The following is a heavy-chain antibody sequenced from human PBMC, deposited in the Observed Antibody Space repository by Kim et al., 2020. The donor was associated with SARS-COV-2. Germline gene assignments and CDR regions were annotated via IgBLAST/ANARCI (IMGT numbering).Heavy chain of an antibody. Sequence: GGSLRLSCAASGFTFSDSAIHWVRQASGKGLEWVGRIRSKTNTYATAYAASVKGRFTISRDDSKNTAFLQMNSLKTEDTAVYYCIRPSLQLWFDYWGQGILVTVSS. CDR3: IRPSLQLWFDY. J-gene: IGHJ4*02. V-gene: IGHV3-73*01. CDR1: GFTFSDSA. D-gene: IGHD5-18*01. CDR2: IRSKTNTYAT.